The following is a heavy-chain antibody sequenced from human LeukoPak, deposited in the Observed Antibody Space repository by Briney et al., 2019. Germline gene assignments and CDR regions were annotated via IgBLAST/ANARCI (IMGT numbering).Heavy chain of an antibody. CDR3: ARRVVSAKFRNLVYYYMDV. J-gene: IGHJ6*03. V-gene: IGHV4-4*09. CDR2: ISNNGKT. Sequence: PSETLSLTCTVSGGSITSSSWSWIRQSPGKGLESIGYISNNGKTKYKSSFEGRVTMSVDTSKSQFSLNLSSVTAADTAVYYCARRVVSAKFRNLVYYYMDVWGKGTTVIVS. CDR1: GGSITSSS. D-gene: IGHD2-15*01.